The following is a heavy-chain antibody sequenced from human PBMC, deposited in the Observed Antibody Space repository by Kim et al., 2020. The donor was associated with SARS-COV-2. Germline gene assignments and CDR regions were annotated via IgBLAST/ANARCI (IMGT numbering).Heavy chain of an antibody. J-gene: IGHJ4*02. CDR1: GYTFTSYA. CDR2: INTNTGNP. Sequence: ASVKVSCKASGYTFTSYAMNWVRQAPGQGLEWMGWINTNTGNPTYAQGFTVRFVFSLDTSVSTAYLQISSLKAEDTVVYYCARDTGYDYVWGSYRRHPRRFDCWSQGTLVTVSS. V-gene: IGHV7-4-1*02. CDR3: ARDTGYDYVWGSYRRHPRRFDC. D-gene: IGHD3-16*02.